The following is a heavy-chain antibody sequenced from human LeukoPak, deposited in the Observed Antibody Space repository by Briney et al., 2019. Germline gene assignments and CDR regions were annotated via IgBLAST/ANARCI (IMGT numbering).Heavy chain of an antibody. D-gene: IGHD1-26*01. CDR2: ISAENGNT. CDR1: GYTFINYG. CDR3: ARDYSGSYRYYYGMDV. V-gene: IGHV1-18*01. Sequence: ASVKVSCKASGYTFINYGISWVRQAPGQGLEWMGWISAENGNTGYVENLQGRVTMTTDTSSSTVYMELRSLRPDDTAVYYCARDYSGSYRYYYGMDVWGQGTTVTVSS. J-gene: IGHJ6*02.